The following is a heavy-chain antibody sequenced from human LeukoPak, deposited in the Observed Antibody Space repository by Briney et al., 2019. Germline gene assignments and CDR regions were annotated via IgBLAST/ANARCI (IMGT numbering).Heavy chain of an antibody. Sequence: SETLSLTCTVSGGSISSSSYYWGWIRQPPGKGLEWIGSIYYSGSTYYNPSLKSRVTISVDTSKNQFSLKLSSVTAADTAVYCCARGGRDGFKRGSYYFDYWGQGTLVTVSS. V-gene: IGHV4-39*07. CDR2: IYYSGST. CDR3: ARGGRDGFKRGSYYFDY. CDR1: GGSISSSSYY. J-gene: IGHJ4*02. D-gene: IGHD5-24*01.